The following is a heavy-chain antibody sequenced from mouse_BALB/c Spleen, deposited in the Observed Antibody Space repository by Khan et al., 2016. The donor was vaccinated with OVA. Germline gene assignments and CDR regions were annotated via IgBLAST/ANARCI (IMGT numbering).Heavy chain of an antibody. CDR2: ISNLAYSI. CDR1: GFIFSDYG. CDR3: ARSWAMDY. Sequence: EVELVESGGGLVQPGGSRKLSCVASGFIFSDYGMAWVRQAPGKGPEWVAFISNLAYSIYYADTVTGRFTISRENAKNTLYLEMSSLRSEDTAMYYCARSWAMDYWGQGTSVTGAS. V-gene: IGHV5-15*02. J-gene: IGHJ4*01.